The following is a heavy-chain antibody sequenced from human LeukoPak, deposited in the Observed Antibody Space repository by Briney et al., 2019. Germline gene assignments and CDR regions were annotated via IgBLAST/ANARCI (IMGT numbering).Heavy chain of an antibody. CDR2: INPSGDST. J-gene: IGHJ3*02. CDR3: ARTAARQDAFNI. Sequence: GASVKVSCKASGYTFTGYYMHWVRQAPGQGLAWMGMINPSGDSTTYAQKFQDRVTMTRDTSTSRVYMELSSLLSDDTAVYYCARTAARQDAFNIWGQGTKVTVSS. CDR1: GYTFTGYY. V-gene: IGHV1-46*01. D-gene: IGHD6-25*01.